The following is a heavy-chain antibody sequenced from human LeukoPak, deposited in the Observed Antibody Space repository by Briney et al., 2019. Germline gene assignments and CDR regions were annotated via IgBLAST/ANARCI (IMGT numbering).Heavy chain of an antibody. CDR1: GGSVSSGSYY. Sequence: PSETLSLTCTVSGGSVSSGSYYWGWLRQPPGKGLEWIGSIYYSGTTHYNPSLKSRVTISVDTSKNQLSLKLGSVTAADTAVYYCARDYGDYPYWYFDPWGRGTLVTVSS. J-gene: IGHJ2*01. CDR3: ARDYGDYPYWYFDP. CDR2: IYYSGTT. D-gene: IGHD4-17*01. V-gene: IGHV4-39*01.